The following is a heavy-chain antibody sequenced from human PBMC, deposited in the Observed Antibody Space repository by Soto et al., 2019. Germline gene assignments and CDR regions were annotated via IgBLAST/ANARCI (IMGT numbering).Heavy chain of an antibody. CDR1: GGSISSGGYY. Sequence: SETLSLTCTVSGGSISSGGYYWSWIRQHPGKGLEWIGYIYYSGSTYYNPSLKSRVTISVDTSKNQFSLKLSSVTAADTAVYYCARDSSVFIYGMDVRGLGTTVTVSS. CDR2: IYYSGST. V-gene: IGHV4-31*03. J-gene: IGHJ6*02. CDR3: ARDSSVFIYGMDV. D-gene: IGHD3-22*01.